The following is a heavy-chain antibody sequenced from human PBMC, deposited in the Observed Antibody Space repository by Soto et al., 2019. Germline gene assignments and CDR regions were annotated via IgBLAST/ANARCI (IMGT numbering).Heavy chain of an antibody. Sequence: PSETLSLTCTVSGGSISSGGYYWSWIRQHPGKGLEWIGYIYYSGSSYYNPSLESRVTISVDTSKNQFSLKLSSVTAADTAVYYCARDRAVRELLTSSYYYYGMDVWGQGTTVTVSS. CDR2: IYYSGSS. D-gene: IGHD1-26*01. V-gene: IGHV4-31*03. CDR3: ARDRAVRELLTSSYYYYGMDV. J-gene: IGHJ6*02. CDR1: GGSISSGGYY.